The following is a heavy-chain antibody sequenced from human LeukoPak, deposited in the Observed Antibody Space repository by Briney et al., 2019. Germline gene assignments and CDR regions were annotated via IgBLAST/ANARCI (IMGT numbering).Heavy chain of an antibody. CDR2: ISGSGGST. CDR1: GFTFSSYA. V-gene: IGHV3-23*01. Sequence: GGSLRLSCAASGFTFSSYAMSWVRQAPGKGLEWVSAISGSGGSTYYADSVKGRFTISRDNSKNTLYLQMNSLRAEDTAVYYCAGARTWIQLWFLDYWGQGTLVTASS. D-gene: IGHD5-18*01. CDR3: AGARTWIQLWFLDY. J-gene: IGHJ4*02.